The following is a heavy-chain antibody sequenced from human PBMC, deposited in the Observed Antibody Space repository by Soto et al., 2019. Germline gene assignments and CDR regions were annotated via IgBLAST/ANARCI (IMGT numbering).Heavy chain of an antibody. V-gene: IGHV3-21*01. CDR3: ARDLSGWRGGPRYYYGMDV. Sequence: PGGSLRLSCAASGFTFSSYSMNWVRQAPGKGLEWVSSISSSSSYIYYADSVKGRFTISRDNAKNSLYLQMNSLRAEDTAVYYCARDLSGWRGGPRYYYGMDVWGQGTTVTVSS. J-gene: IGHJ6*02. D-gene: IGHD6-19*01. CDR2: ISSSSSYI. CDR1: GFTFSSYS.